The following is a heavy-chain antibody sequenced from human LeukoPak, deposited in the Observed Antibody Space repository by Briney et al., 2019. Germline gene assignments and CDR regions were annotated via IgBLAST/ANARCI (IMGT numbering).Heavy chain of an antibody. CDR2: INPNSGGT. Sequence: ASVKVSCKASGYTFTGYHIHWVRQAPGQGLEWVGWINPNSGGTNYAQKFEGRVTMTRDTSITTAYKELRRLTSDDTAVYHCARVGLKYDYDYWGQGTLVTVSS. CDR3: ARVGLKYDYDY. J-gene: IGHJ4*02. V-gene: IGHV1-2*02. D-gene: IGHD3-16*01. CDR1: GYTFTGYH.